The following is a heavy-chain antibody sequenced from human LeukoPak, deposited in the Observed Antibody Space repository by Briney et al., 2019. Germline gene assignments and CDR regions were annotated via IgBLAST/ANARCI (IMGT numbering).Heavy chain of an antibody. CDR2: IKQDGSER. CDR1: GFTFGNYW. Sequence: PGGSLRLSCAASGFTFGNYWMTWVRQAPGKGLEWVAHIKQDGSERYYVDSVKGRFTISRDNAKNSLSLQMNSLRAEDTAVYYCARASYGSGISYYYYYMDVWGKGTTVTISS. D-gene: IGHD3-10*01. J-gene: IGHJ6*03. CDR3: ARASYGSGISYYYYYMDV. V-gene: IGHV3-7*03.